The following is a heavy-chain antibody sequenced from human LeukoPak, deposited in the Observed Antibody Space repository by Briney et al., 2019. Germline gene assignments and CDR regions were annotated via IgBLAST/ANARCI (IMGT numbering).Heavy chain of an antibody. V-gene: IGHV4-4*07. D-gene: IGHD6-13*01. J-gene: IGHJ4*02. CDR1: GGSVSSYY. Sequence: SETLSLTCTVSGGSVSSYYWTWIRQPAGKGLEWIGRIHTSGSTNHNPSLKSRVTMSVDTSNNQFSLKLSSVTAADTAVYYCARLGGSSWYGYYFDYWGQGTLVTVSS. CDR3: ARLGGSSWYGYYFDY. CDR2: IHTSGST.